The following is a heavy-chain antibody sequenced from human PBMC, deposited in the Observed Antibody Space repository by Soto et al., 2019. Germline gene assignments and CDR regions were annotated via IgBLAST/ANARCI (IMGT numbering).Heavy chain of an antibody. CDR3: AREQYYFDY. Sequence: QVQLVESGGGVVQPGRSLRLSCAASGFTFSSYAMNWVRQAPGKGLEWVAVISYDGSNKYYADSVKGRFTISRDNSKNTLYLQMNSLRAEDTAVYYCAREQYYFDYWGQGTLVTVSS. CDR2: ISYDGSNK. V-gene: IGHV3-30-3*01. J-gene: IGHJ4*02. CDR1: GFTFSSYA.